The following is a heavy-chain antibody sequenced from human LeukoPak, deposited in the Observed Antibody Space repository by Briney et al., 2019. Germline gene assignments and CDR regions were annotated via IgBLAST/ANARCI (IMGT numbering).Heavy chain of an antibody. D-gene: IGHD2-2*01. CDR1: GYTFANYG. J-gene: IGHJ4*02. CDR3: GRVPYARPYQLDY. Sequence: ASVKVSCKASGYTFANYGINWVRQAPGQGLEWMGWISLANGNAGYAQRVQGRVTLTTDTSTSTAHMELRSLRSDDTAVYYCGRVPYARPYQLDYWGQGTLVSISS. CDR2: ISLANGNA. V-gene: IGHV1-18*01.